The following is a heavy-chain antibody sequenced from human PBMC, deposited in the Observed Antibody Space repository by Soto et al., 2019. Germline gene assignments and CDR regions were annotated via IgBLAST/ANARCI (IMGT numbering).Heavy chain of an antibody. V-gene: IGHV2-5*01. CDR1: GFSLSTTGEG. Sequence: QITLKEAGPTLVKPTQTLTLTCTFSGFSLSTTGEGVFWIRQPPGKAPEWLALVHWNDDKRYSPSLRPRPTFRKDTSRNQVVLSLTNLDPVDTGTYCCAHRRLRDTRPDDNGLDVWGQGTTVIVSS. CDR2: VHWNDDK. CDR3: AHRRLRDTRPDDNGLDV. J-gene: IGHJ6*02. D-gene: IGHD1-1*01.